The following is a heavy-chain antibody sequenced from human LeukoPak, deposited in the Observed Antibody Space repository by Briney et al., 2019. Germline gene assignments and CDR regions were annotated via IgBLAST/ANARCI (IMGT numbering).Heavy chain of an antibody. CDR1: GYNFPGYD. V-gene: IGHV1-2*02. Sequence: ASVKVSCKTSGYNFPGYDIHWVRQAPGHGPEWMGLINPNNGGTEYAQRSQGRVTMTRDTSISTAFMELSGLRSDDTAVYYCARGIPSFTLFGVVIYWGQGTAVTVSS. J-gene: IGHJ4*02. CDR2: INPNNGGT. CDR3: ARGIPSFTLFGVVIY. D-gene: IGHD3-3*01.